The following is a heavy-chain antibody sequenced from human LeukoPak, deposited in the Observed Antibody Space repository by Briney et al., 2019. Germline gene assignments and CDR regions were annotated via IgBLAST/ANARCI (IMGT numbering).Heavy chain of an antibody. V-gene: IGHV1-69*16. Sequence: ASVKVSCKASGYTFTSYYMHWVRQAPGQGLEWMGGIIPILGTANYAQKFQGRVTITTDESTSTAYMELSSLRSEDTAMYYCAREDIVLNGIFDYWGQGTLVTVSS. CDR2: IIPILGTA. J-gene: IGHJ4*02. CDR3: AREDIVLNGIFDY. CDR1: GYTFTSYY. D-gene: IGHD2-8*01.